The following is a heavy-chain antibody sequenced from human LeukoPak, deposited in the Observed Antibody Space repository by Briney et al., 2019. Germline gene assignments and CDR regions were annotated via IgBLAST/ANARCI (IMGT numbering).Heavy chain of an antibody. J-gene: IGHJ4*02. CDR3: ARDTYYYDSSDYYVFDY. V-gene: IGHV4-4*07. D-gene: IGHD3-22*01. CDR1: GVSITSYY. CDR2: IHTSGST. Sequence: PSETLSLTCSVSGVSITSYYWSWIRQPAGKGLEWIGRIHTSGSTNYNPSLKSRVTMSVDTSKNQFSLKLSSVTAADTAVYYCARDTYYYDSSDYYVFDYWGQGTLVTVSS.